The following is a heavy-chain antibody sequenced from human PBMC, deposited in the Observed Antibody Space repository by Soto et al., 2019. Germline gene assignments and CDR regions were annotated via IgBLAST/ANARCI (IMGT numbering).Heavy chain of an antibody. CDR3: ARDRGYSYGNYYYYYGMDV. D-gene: IGHD5-18*01. J-gene: IGHJ6*02. CDR1: GFTVSSNY. Sequence: PGGSLRLSCAASGFTVSSNYMSWVRQAPGKGLEWVSVIYSGGSTYYADSVKGRFTISRDNSKNTLYLQMNSLRAEDTAVYYCARDRGYSYGNYYYYYGMDVWGQGTTVTVSS. V-gene: IGHV3-53*01. CDR2: IYSGGST.